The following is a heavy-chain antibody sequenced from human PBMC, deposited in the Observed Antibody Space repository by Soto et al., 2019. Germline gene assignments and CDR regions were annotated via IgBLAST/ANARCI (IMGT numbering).Heavy chain of an antibody. V-gene: IGHV3-48*01. Sequence: GGSLRLSCAASGFTFSSYSMNWVRQAPGKGLEWVSYISSSSSTIYYADSVKGRFTISRDNAKNSLYLQMNSLRAEDTAVYYCARDKAVAAAGTFDYWGQGTLVTVSS. CDR3: ARDKAVAAAGTFDY. D-gene: IGHD6-13*01. J-gene: IGHJ4*02. CDR2: ISSSSSTI. CDR1: GFTFSSYS.